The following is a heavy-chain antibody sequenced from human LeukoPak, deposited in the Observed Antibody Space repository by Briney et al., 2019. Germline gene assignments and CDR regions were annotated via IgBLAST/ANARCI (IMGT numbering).Heavy chain of an antibody. D-gene: IGHD6-19*01. V-gene: IGHV1-8*01. Sequence: ASVKVPCKASGYTFTSYDINWVRQATGQGLEWMGWMNPNSGNTGYAQKFQGRVTMTRNTSISTAYMELSSLRSEDTAVYYCAVRYSSGWYGGYYYGMDVWGQGTTVTVSS. CDR2: MNPNSGNT. CDR1: GYTFTSYD. J-gene: IGHJ6*02. CDR3: AVRYSSGWYGGYYYGMDV.